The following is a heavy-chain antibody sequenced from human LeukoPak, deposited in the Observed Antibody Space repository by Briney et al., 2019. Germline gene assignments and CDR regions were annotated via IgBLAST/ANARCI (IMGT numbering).Heavy chain of an antibody. J-gene: IGHJ4*02. V-gene: IGHV4-34*01. CDR3: ARTGLTRADY. CDR2: INHSGST. D-gene: IGHD1-1*01. Sequence: SETLSLTCTVSGGSISSYYWSWIRQPQGKGLEWIGEINHSGSTNYNPSLKSRVTISVDTSKNQFSLKLSSVTAADTAVYYCARTGLTRADYWGQGTLVTVSS. CDR1: GGSISSYY.